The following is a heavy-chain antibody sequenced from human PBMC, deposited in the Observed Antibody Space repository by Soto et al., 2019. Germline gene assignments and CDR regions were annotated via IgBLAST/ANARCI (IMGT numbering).Heavy chain of an antibody. CDR2: IYYTGSI. CDR3: ASIPVAGPIRYFDF. CDR1: GGSISSGGYY. V-gene: IGHV4-31*03. Sequence: SETLSLTCTVSGGSISSGGYYWNWIRQHPGKGLEWFGCIYYTGSIYYNPSLQSRITLSLDTSNNQFSLKLRSVTAADTAVYYCASIPVAGPIRYFDFWGQGTLVTFSS. J-gene: IGHJ4*02. D-gene: IGHD6-19*01.